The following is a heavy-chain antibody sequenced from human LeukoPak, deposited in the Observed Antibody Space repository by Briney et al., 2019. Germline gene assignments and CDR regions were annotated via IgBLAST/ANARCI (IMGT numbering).Heavy chain of an antibody. J-gene: IGHJ4*02. D-gene: IGHD6-19*01. CDR1: GGSISSYY. Sequence: SETLSLTCTVSGGSISSYYWSWIRQPPGKGLDWIGYIYYSGSTNYTPSLKSPVTISVDTSKHQFSQKRSSVTAADTAVYYCARGRRSSGSRNYFDYWGQGTLVTVSS. V-gene: IGHV4-59*01. CDR3: ARGRRSSGSRNYFDY. CDR2: IYYSGST.